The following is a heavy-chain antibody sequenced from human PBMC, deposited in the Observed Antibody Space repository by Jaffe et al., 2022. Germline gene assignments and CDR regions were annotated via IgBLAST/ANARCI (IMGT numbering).Heavy chain of an antibody. V-gene: IGHV3-49*04. J-gene: IGHJ3*02. Sequence: EVQLVESGGGLVQPGRSLRLSCTASGFTFGDYAMSWVRQAPGKGLEWVGFIRSKAYGGTTEYAASVKGRFTISRDDSKSIAYLQMNSLKTEDTAVYYCTRDIRPQRELHPGDAFDIWGQGTMVTVSS. CDR1: GFTFGDYA. CDR2: IRSKAYGGTT. CDR3: TRDIRPQRELHPGDAFDI. D-gene: IGHD1-26*01.